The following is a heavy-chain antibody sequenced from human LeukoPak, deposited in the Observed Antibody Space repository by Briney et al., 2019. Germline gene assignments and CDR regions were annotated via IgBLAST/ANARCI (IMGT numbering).Heavy chain of an antibody. CDR2: IIPIFGTA. V-gene: IGHV1-69*05. CDR1: GGTFSSYA. D-gene: IGHD1-26*01. J-gene: IGHJ3*02. Sequence: SVKVSCKASGGTFSSYAISWVRQAPGQGLEWMGGIIPIFGTANYAQKFQGRVTITTDESTSTAYMELSSLRSEDTAVYYCARDRVGATTFRAFGIWGQGTMVTVSS. CDR3: ARDRVGATTFRAFGI.